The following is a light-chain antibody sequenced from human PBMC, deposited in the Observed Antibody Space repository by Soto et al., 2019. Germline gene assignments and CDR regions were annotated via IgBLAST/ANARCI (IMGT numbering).Light chain of an antibody. CDR3: QQYYSSPLT. CDR2: GAS. V-gene: IGKV3-20*01. CDR1: QSVSSSY. J-gene: IGKJ4*01. Sequence: EIVLTQSPGTLSLSPGERATLSCRASQSVSSSYLAWYQQKPGQAPRLLIYGASSRATGIPDRFSGSGSGTDFTLTITTLEPEDFPLYYFQQYYSSPLTFGGGTKVEIK.